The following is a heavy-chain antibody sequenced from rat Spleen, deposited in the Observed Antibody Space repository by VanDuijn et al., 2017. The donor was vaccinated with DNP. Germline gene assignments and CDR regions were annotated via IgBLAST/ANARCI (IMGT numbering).Heavy chain of an antibody. CDR1: GFTFSDYY. J-gene: IGHJ3*01. V-gene: IGHV5-22*01. CDR2: ITYDGRT. Sequence: EVQLVESGGGLVQPGRSLKLSCAASGFTFSDYYMAWVRQAPTKGLEWVAYITYDGRTYYRDSVKGRFTISRDNAKSTLYLQMNSLRSEDMATYYCARPMDYYSGGFAYWGQGTLVTVSS. CDR3: ARPMDYYSGGFAY. D-gene: IGHD1-1*01.